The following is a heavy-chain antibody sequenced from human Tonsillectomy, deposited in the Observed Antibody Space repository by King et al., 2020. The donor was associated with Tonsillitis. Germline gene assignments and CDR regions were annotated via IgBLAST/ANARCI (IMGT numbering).Heavy chain of an antibody. J-gene: IGHJ4*02. CDR3: ARTNYYDTSGYYYPTYFDY. CDR1: GYSFTSYW. V-gene: IGHV5-51*01. CDR2: IYPGDSDS. D-gene: IGHD3-22*01. Sequence: VQLVESGAEVKKPGESLKISCKGSGYSFTSYWIGWVRQMPGKGLEWMGIIYPGDSDSRYSPSFQGQVTISADKSISTAYLQWSSLKASDTAMYYCARTNYYDTSGYYYPTYFDYWGQGTLVTVSS.